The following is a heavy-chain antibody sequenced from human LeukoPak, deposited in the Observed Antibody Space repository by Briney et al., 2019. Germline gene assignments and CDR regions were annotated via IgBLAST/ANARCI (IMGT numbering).Heavy chain of an antibody. CDR2: IGSYNGNT. J-gene: IGHJ5*02. D-gene: IGHD3-9*01. Sequence: ASVTVSCKASGYTFTSYGISWVRQAPGQGLEWMGWIGSYNGNTNYAQKLQGRVTMTTDASTSTAYMELRSLRSDDTAVYYCARGGDYDILTGYYAWFDRWGQGTLVTVSS. CDR1: GYTFTSYG. CDR3: ARGGDYDILTGYYAWFDR. V-gene: IGHV1-18*01.